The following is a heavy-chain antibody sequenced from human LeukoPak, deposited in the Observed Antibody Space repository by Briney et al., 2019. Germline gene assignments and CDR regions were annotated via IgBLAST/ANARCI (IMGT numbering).Heavy chain of an antibody. CDR1: GFTVSSNY. CDR2: IYSGGST. J-gene: IGHJ6*03. CDR3: ARGLWFGDMDV. D-gene: IGHD3-10*01. Sequence: PGGSLRLSCAASGFTVSSNYMSWVRQAPGQGLEWVSVIYSGGSTYFADSVKGRFTISRDNSKNTLYLQMNSLRAEDTAVYYCARGLWFGDMDVWGKGTTVTISS. V-gene: IGHV3-66*01.